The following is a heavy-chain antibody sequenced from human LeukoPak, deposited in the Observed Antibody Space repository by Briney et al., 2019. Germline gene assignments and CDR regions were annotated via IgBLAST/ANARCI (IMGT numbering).Heavy chain of an antibody. J-gene: IGHJ4*02. Sequence: SETLSLTCSVSGGSSSNYYWSWIRQPPGRGLEWIGYIYYSGSTNSNASLKSRVTIFVDPSKNQFSLKLSSVTAADTAVYYCARHPFELGSGHPIDYWGQGTLVTVSS. D-gene: IGHD3-10*01. CDR3: ARHPFELGSGHPIDY. V-gene: IGHV4-59*08. CDR1: GGSSSNYY. CDR2: IYYSGST.